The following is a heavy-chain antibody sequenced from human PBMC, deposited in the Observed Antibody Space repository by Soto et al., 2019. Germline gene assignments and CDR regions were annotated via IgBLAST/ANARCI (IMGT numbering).Heavy chain of an antibody. CDR3: ARWPQLEPRFDY. CDR1: GGSISSGGYY. Sequence: QVQLQESGPGLVKPSQTLSLTCTVSGGSISSGGYYWSWIRQHPGKGLAWIGYIYYSGSTYYNPSLKSRVTISVDTSKHQFSLKLSSVTAAATAVYYCARWPQLEPRFDYWGQGTLVTVSS. D-gene: IGHD1-1*01. V-gene: IGHV4-31*03. CDR2: IYYSGST. J-gene: IGHJ4*02.